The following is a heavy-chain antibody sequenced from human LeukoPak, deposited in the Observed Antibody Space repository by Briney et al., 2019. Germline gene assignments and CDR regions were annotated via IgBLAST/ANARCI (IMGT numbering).Heavy chain of an antibody. Sequence: PSETLSLTCAVYGGSFSGYYWSWIRQPPGKGLEWIGEINHSGSTNYNPSLKSRVTISVDTSKNQFSLKLSSATAADTAVYYCARAPAGTRFDYWGQGTLVTVSS. D-gene: IGHD6-13*01. CDR2: INHSGST. J-gene: IGHJ4*02. CDR3: ARAPAGTRFDY. CDR1: GGSFSGYY. V-gene: IGHV4-34*01.